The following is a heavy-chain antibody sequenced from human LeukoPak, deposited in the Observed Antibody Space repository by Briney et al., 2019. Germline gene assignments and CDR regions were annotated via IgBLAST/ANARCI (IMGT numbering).Heavy chain of an antibody. V-gene: IGHV5-51*01. D-gene: IGHD1-26*01. CDR1: GYTFTDYW. Sequence: GESLKISCKASGYTFTDYWIGWVRQMPGKGLEWMGIIYPGDSDTRYSPSFQGQVTISADKSISTAYVQWSSLKASDTAMYYCAIRYSGSYNDYWGQGTLVTVSS. J-gene: IGHJ4*02. CDR3: AIRYSGSYNDY. CDR2: IYPGDSDT.